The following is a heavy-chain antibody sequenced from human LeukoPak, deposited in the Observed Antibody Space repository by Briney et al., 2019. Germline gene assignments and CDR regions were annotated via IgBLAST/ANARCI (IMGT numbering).Heavy chain of an antibody. D-gene: IGHD3-3*01. Sequence: ASVTVSCKASGGTFSSYAISWVRQAPGQGLEWMGGIIPIFGTANYAQKFQGRVTITTDESTSTAYMELSSLRSEDTAVYYCARARGSKTYYDFWSGYFYGTGSSQPGWFDPWGQGTLVTVSS. CDR3: ARARGSKTYYDFWSGYFYGTGSSQPGWFDP. V-gene: IGHV1-69*05. J-gene: IGHJ5*02. CDR1: GGTFSSYA. CDR2: IIPIFGTA.